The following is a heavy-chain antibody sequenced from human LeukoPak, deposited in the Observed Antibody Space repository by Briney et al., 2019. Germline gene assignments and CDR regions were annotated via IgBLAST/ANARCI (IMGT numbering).Heavy chain of an antibody. D-gene: IGHD6-13*01. CDR2: MADRGDS. V-gene: IGHV4-59*02. CDR1: GHSVRSFY. J-gene: IGHJ6*02. CDR3: ARGSRYDSGWFDDGMDV. Sequence: SETLSLNCTVPGHSVRSFYWSWIRQAPGKGLEWLGHMADRGDSNYNPSLKGRGSISVDTSKNQCSLKLRSVTAADTAVYYCARGSRYDSGWFDDGMDVWGPGTTVTVSS.